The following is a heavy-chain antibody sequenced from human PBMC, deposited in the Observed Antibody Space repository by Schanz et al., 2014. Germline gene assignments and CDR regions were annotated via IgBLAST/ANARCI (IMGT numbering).Heavy chain of an antibody. V-gene: IGHV3-11*01. CDR3: ATSYSSSSYFYVMDV. Sequence: QLQLQESGPGLVNPSETLSLTCTVSGGSISSIGFYWGWIRQPPGKGLEWLSYISRDGTTSYYADSVKGRFTISRDNAKNSLFLQMNSLRAEDTAIYYCATSYSSSSYFYVMDVWGQGTTVTVSS. CDR2: ISRDGTTS. D-gene: IGHD6-6*01. CDR1: GGSISSIGFY. J-gene: IGHJ6*02.